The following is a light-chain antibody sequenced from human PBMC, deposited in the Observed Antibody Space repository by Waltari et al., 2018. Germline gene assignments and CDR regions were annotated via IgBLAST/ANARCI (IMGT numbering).Light chain of an antibody. CDR2: EGN. CDR3: GSYAGRTTWV. CDR1: SSDVVNYKL. J-gene: IGLJ3*02. Sequence: QSALTKPAPVSGSPGQSITISCTGASSDVVNYKLVSWYKQHPGKVPKLMIYEGNKRPSGISSRFSGSESGTTASLTISGLQTEDEADYYCGSYAGRTTWVFGGGTRLTVL. V-gene: IGLV2-23*01.